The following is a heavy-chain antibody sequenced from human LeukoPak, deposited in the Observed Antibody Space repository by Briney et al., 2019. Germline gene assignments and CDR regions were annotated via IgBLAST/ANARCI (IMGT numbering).Heavy chain of an antibody. CDR2: IYYSGST. CDR1: GGSISSGGYY. V-gene: IGHV4-30-4*01. D-gene: IGHD3-22*01. Sequence: PSQTLSLTCTVSGGSISSGGYYWSWIRQPPGKGLEWIGYIYYSGSTYYNPSLKSRVTISVDTSKNQFSLKLSSVTAADTAVYYCARVLHYYDSSGYHDYWGQGTLVTVSS. CDR3: ARVLHYYDSSGYHDY. J-gene: IGHJ4*02.